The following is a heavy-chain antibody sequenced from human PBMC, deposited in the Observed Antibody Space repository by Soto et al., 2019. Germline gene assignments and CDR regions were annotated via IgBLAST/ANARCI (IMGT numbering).Heavy chain of an antibody. J-gene: IGHJ4*02. Sequence: PSETLSLTCTVSGGSISSSSYYWGWIRQPPGKGLEWIGSIYYSGSTYYNPSLKSRVTISVDTSKNQFSLKLSSVTAADTAVYYCARSRPVVVTAAIFRDWGQGTLVNVAS. CDR2: IYYSGST. V-gene: IGHV4-39*01. CDR3: ARSRPVVVTAAIFRD. D-gene: IGHD2-2*02. CDR1: GGSISSSSYY.